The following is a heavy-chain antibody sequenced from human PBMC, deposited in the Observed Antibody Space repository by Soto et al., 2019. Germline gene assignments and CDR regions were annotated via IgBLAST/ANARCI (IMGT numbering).Heavy chain of an antibody. CDR2: ISYDGSNK. V-gene: IGHV3-30-3*01. CDR1: GFTFSSYA. CDR3: ARSWEWELLGVGNY. D-gene: IGHD1-26*01. Sequence: QVQLVESGGGVVQPGRSLRLSCAASGFTFSSYAMHWVRQAPGKGLEWVAVISYDGSNKYYADSVKGRFTISRDNSKNTLYLQMNSLRAEDTAVYYCARSWEWELLGVGNYWGQGTLVTVSS. J-gene: IGHJ4*02.